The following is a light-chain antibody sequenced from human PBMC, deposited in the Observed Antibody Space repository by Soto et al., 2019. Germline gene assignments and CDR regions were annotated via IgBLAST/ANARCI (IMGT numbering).Light chain of an antibody. CDR1: SSDVGNYNY. Sequence: QSALTQPRSVSGSPGQSVTISCTGTSSDVGNYNYVSWYQQHPGKAPKLMIYDVSKRPSGVPDRFSGSKSGNTASLTISGLQAEDEADYYCCSYAGSYTFYFFGTGTKVTVL. CDR2: DVS. J-gene: IGLJ1*01. CDR3: CSYAGSYTFYF. V-gene: IGLV2-11*01.